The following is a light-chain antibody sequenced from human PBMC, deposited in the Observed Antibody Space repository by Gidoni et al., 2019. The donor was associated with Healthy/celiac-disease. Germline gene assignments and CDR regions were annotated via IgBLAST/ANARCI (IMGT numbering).Light chain of an antibody. V-gene: IGKV3-20*01. Sequence: EMVLTQSPGTLSLSPGERATLSCRASQSVSSRYLAWYQQKPGQAPRLLIYGASSRATGIPDRFSGRGSGTDFTLTISSLEPEDFAVYYCQQYGSSPPWTFGQGTKVEIK. CDR1: QSVSSRY. CDR3: QQYGSSPPWT. CDR2: GAS. J-gene: IGKJ1*01.